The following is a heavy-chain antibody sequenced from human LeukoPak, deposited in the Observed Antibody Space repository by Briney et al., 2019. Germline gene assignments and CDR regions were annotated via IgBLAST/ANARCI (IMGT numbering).Heavy chain of an antibody. CDR1: GGSISNYY. CDR3: ARDGYDSNGYYDC. D-gene: IGHD3-22*01. V-gene: IGHV4-59*01. Sequence: PSETLSLTCSVSGGSISNYYWSWIRPPPGKGLEWIGYIYYSGSTNYNPSLKSRVTISLDTSKSQFSLNLTSVTAADTAVYYCARDGYDSNGYYDCWGQGTLVTVSS. CDR2: IYYSGST. J-gene: IGHJ4*02.